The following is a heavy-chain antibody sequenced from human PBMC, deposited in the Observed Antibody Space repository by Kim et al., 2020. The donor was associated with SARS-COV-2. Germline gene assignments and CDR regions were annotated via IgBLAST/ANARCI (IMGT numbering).Heavy chain of an antibody. J-gene: IGHJ3*02. D-gene: IGHD3-16*01. Sequence: SETLSLTCAVYGGSFSGYYWSWIRQPPGKGLEWIGEINHSGSTNYNPSLKSRVTISVDTSKNQFSLKLSSVTAADTAVYYCASSNYDYVWGSDAFDIWGQGTMVTVSS. CDR1: GGSFSGYY. CDR2: INHSGST. V-gene: IGHV4-34*01. CDR3: ASSNYDYVWGSDAFDI.